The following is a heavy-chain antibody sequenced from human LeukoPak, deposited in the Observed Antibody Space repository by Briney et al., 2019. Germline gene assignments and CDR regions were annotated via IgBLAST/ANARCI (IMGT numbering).Heavy chain of an antibody. J-gene: IGHJ4*02. CDR1: GFSFRNYC. V-gene: IGHV3-66*01. CDR2: IYSGGST. Sequence: PGRSLRLSCAASGFSFRNYCMHWVRQAPGRGLEWVSVIYSGGSTYYADSVKGRFTISRDNSKNTLYLQMNSLRAEDTAVYYCARGFDDSSGSVDYWGQGTLVTVSS. CDR3: ARGFDDSSGSVDY. D-gene: IGHD3-22*01.